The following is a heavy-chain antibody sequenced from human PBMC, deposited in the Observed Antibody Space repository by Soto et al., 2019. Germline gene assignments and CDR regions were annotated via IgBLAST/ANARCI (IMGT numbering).Heavy chain of an antibody. CDR2: IYPGDSDT. Sequence: PGESLKISCKGSGYSFTSYWIGWVRQMPGKGLEWMGIIYPGDSDTRYSPSFQGQVTISADKSISTAYLQWSSLKASDTPMYYYAGGGVRGGITPPRDYYGMEVWGQGTTVTVSS. D-gene: IGHD3-10*01. J-gene: IGHJ6*02. CDR1: GYSFTSYW. V-gene: IGHV5-51*01. CDR3: AGGGVRGGITPPRDYYGMEV.